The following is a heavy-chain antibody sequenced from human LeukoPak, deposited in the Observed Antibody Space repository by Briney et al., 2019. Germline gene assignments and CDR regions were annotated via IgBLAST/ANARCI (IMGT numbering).Heavy chain of an antibody. D-gene: IGHD3-10*01. V-gene: IGHV4-38-2*02. J-gene: IGHJ4*02. CDR1: GYSISSGYY. CDR2: IYHSGST. Sequence: SETLSLTCTVSGYSISSGYYWGWIRQPPGKGLEWIGSIYHSGSTYYNPSLKSRVTISVDTSKNQFSLKLSSVTAADTAVYYCARHRQGSGSSTPFDYWGQGTLVTVSS. CDR3: ARHRQGSGSSTPFDY.